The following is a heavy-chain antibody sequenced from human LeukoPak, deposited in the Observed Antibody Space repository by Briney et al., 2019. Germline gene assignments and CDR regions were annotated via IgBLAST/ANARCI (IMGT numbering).Heavy chain of an antibody. CDR3: ARDPYYYDSSALLRRAFDI. D-gene: IGHD3-22*01. J-gene: IGHJ3*02. CDR1: GGSFSGYY. V-gene: IGHV4-34*01. CDR2: INHSGST. Sequence: SETLSLTCAVYGGSFSGYYWSWIRQPPGKGLEWIGEINHSGSTNYNPSLKSRVTISVDTSKNQFSLKLSSVTAADTAVYYCARDPYYYDSSALLRRAFDIWGQGTMVTVSS.